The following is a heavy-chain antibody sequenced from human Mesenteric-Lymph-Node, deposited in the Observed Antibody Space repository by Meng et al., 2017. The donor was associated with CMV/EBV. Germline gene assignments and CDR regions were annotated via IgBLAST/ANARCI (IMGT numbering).Heavy chain of an antibody. CDR1: GYMFTGYY. V-gene: IGHV1-2*02. D-gene: IGHD6-13*01. J-gene: IGHJ5*02. CDR3: ARGGRAALRPWRANWFDP. CDR2: INPNTGVT. Sequence: ASVKVSCKASGYMFTGYYMHWVRLAPGHGLEWMGWINPNTGVTINTQKFQDRVTMTRDTSISTAYMELSRLTSDDTALYYCARGGRAALRPWRANWFDPWGQGTLVTVSS.